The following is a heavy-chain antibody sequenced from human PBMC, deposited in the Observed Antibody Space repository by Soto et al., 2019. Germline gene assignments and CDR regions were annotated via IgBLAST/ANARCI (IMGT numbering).Heavy chain of an antibody. CDR1: GGSFNDYY. CDR3: ARRSSYYYYFAMDV. Sequence: SETLSLTCAVYGGSFNDYYSTWIRQSPGKGLEWIGEINHSGSTNYNPSLKSRVTISIDTSRNEFSLNLSSVTAADTAVYYCARRSSYYYYFAMDVWGQGTTVTVST. V-gene: IGHV4-34*01. J-gene: IGHJ6*01. D-gene: IGHD2-2*01. CDR2: INHSGST.